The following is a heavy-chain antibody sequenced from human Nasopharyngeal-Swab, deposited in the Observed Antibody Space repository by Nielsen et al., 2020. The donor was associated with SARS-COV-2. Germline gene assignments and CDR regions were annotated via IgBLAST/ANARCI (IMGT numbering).Heavy chain of an antibody. CDR3: TRDHFGIEVFSRPHLDY. CDR2: IRTKPYGATT. D-gene: IGHD3-22*01. CDR1: GFTSGDYV. J-gene: IGHJ4*02. Sequence: GGSRRLSCTTSGFTSGDYVINWVRQAPGKGLEWVGFIRTKPYGATTEYAASVKGRFTISRDDSTSVAYLQMNSLQTEDTGVYYCTRDHFGIEVFSRPHLDYWGQGALVTVSS. V-gene: IGHV3-49*04.